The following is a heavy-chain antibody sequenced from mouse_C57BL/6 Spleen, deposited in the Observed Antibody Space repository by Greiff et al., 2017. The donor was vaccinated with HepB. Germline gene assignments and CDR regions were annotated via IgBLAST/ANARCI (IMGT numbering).Heavy chain of an antibody. CDR2: IDPSDSYT. CDR3: ARVVAGTNY. V-gene: IGHV1-59*01. D-gene: IGHD4-1*01. Sequence: QVQLQQPGAELVRPGTSVKLSCKASGYTFTSYWMHWVKQRPGQGLEWIGVIDPSDSYTNYNQKFKGKATLTVDTSSSTAYMQLSSLTSEDSAVYYCARVVAGTNYWGRGTTLTVSS. CDR1: GYTFTSYW. J-gene: IGHJ2*01.